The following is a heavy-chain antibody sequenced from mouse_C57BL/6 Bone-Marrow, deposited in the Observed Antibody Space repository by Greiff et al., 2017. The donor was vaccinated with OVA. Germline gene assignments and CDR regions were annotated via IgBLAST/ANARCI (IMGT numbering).Heavy chain of an antibody. J-gene: IGHJ2*01. Sequence: EVKLQESGAELVRPGASVKLSCTASGFNIKDDYMHWVKQRPEQGLEWIGWIDPENGDTEYASKFQGKATITADTSSNTAYLQLSILTSEDTAVYYCTTSYYGNYFDYWGQGTTLTVSS. D-gene: IGHD2-10*01. CDR1: GFNIKDDY. CDR2: IDPENGDT. V-gene: IGHV14-4*01. CDR3: TTSYYGNYFDY.